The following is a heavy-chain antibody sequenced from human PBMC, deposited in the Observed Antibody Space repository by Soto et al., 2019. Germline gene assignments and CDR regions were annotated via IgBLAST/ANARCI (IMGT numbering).Heavy chain of an antibody. Sequence: PSETLSLTCTVSGGSISRYYWSWIRQPPGKGLEWIGYIYYSGSTNYNPSLKSRVTISVDSSRDQFSLKLRSVTAADTAVYYCARTYYDILTGFYSDYWGQGTLVTVSS. V-gene: IGHV4-59*08. D-gene: IGHD3-9*01. CDR2: IYYSGST. J-gene: IGHJ4*02. CDR1: GGSISRYY. CDR3: ARTYYDILTGFYSDY.